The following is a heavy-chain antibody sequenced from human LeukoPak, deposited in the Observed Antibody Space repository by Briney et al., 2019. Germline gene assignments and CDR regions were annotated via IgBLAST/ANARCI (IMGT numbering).Heavy chain of an antibody. D-gene: IGHD5-12*01. V-gene: IGHV3-21*01. Sequence: GGSQRLSCAASGFTFSSYSMNWVRQAPGKGLEWVSSISSSSGYIYYADSVKGRFTISRDNAKNSLYLQMNSLRAEDTAVYYCARDRGRGYSGYDDSFDPWGQGTLVTVSS. CDR2: ISSSSGYI. J-gene: IGHJ5*02. CDR3: ARDRGRGYSGYDDSFDP. CDR1: GFTFSSYS.